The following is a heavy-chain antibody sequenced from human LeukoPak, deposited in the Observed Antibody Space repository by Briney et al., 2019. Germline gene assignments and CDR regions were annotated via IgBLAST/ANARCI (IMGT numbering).Heavy chain of an antibody. D-gene: IGHD3-9*01. V-gene: IGHV3-9*01. CDR1: GFTFDDYA. CDR2: ISWNSGSI. Sequence: GRSLRLSCAASGFTFDDYAMHWVRQAPGKGLEWVSGISWNSGSIGYADSVKGRFTISRDNAKNSLYLQMNSLRAEDTALYYCAKDISPGRFLTGYSLPDYWGQGTLVTVSS. CDR3: AKDISPGRFLTGYSLPDY. J-gene: IGHJ4*02.